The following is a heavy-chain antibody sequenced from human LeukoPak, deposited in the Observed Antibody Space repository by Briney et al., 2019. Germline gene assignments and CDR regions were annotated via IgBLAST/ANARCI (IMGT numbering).Heavy chain of an antibody. CDR1: GGSISSYY. V-gene: IGHV4-59*01. D-gene: IGHD3-22*01. CDR3: ARDGHYYDSSGYYRYFDY. J-gene: IGHJ4*02. Sequence: SETLSLTCTVSGGSISSYYWSWIRQPPGKGLEWIGSIYYSGSTNYNPSLKSRVTISVDTSKNQFSLKLSSVTAADTAVYYCARDGHYYDSSGYYRYFDYWGQGTLVTVSS. CDR2: IYYSGST.